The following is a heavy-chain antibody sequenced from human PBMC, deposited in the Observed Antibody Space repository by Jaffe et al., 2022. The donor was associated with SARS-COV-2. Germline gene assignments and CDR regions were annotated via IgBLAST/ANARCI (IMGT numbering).Heavy chain of an antibody. J-gene: IGHJ4*02. V-gene: IGHV3-30*18. CDR3: AKGYDYGDYYYYFDY. CDR1: GFTFSSYG. Sequence: QVQLVESGGGVVQPGRSLRLSCAASGFTFSSYGMHWVRQAPGKGLEWVAVISYDGSNKYYADSVKGRFTISRDNSKNTLYLQMNSLRAEDTAVYYCAKGYDYGDYYYYFDYWGQGTLVTVSS. D-gene: IGHD4-17*01. CDR2: ISYDGSNK.